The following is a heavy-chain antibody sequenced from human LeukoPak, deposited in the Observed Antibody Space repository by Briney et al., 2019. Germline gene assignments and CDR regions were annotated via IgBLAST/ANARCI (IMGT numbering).Heavy chain of an antibody. D-gene: IGHD2-15*01. Sequence: SETLSLTCIVSGGSISSSRDCWAWIRQPPGKGLEWIANIYYSGSTYYSPSLKSRVIISVDTSKNRFSLKLSSVIDADTAVYYCARLWSTYCSGGSCPQQPNYWGWGTLVTVSS. CDR3: ARLWSTYCSGGSCPQQPNY. V-gene: IGHV4-39*01. CDR1: GGSISSSRDC. CDR2: IYYSGST. J-gene: IGHJ4*02.